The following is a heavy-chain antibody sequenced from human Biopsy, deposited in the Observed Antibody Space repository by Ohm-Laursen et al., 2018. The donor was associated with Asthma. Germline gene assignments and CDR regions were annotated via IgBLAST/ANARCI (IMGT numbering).Heavy chain of an antibody. CDR3: ARHWDWGSFFDY. D-gene: IGHD7-27*01. J-gene: IGHJ4*02. V-gene: IGHV4-39*01. CDR2: ISYTGSA. CDR1: GGSMSSSSYY. Sequence: GTLSLTCTVSGGSMSSSSYYWGWIRQPPGKGLEWMGSISYTGSAYHNPSLKSRVPISVATSKNHFSLKLSSVTAADTAVYYCARHWDWGSFFDYWGQGTPVTVSS.